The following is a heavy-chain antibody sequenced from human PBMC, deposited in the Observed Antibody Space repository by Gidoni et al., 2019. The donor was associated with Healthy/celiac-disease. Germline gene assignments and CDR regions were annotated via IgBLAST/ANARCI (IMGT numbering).Heavy chain of an antibody. CDR3: ARSPRRTSYYDFWSGRDNYYYYGMDV. D-gene: IGHD3-3*01. Sequence: QVQLVQSGAEVKKPGSCVKVSCKASGGTFSSYAISWVRQAPGQGLEWMGGIIPIFGTANYAQKFQGRVTITADESTSTAYMELSSLRSEDTAVYYCARSPRRTSYYDFWSGRDNYYYYGMDVWGQGTTVTVSS. V-gene: IGHV1-69*01. CDR1: GGTFSSYA. J-gene: IGHJ6*02. CDR2: IIPIFGTA.